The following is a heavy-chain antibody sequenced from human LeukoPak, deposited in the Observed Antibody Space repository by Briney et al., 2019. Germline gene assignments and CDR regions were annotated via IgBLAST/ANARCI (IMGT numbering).Heavy chain of an antibody. V-gene: IGHV4-39*02. J-gene: IGHJ6*02. CDR3: AREMGVVTAHGIDV. D-gene: IGHD4-23*01. Sequence: LETLSLTCIVSGGSISSISSNNYHWGWIRQPPGKGLEWIGSIYYSGSTYYNPSLKSRVTISVDTSKNQFSLKLSSVTAADTALYYCAREMGVVTAHGIDVWGQGTTVTVS. CDR2: IYYSGST. CDR1: GGSISSISSNNYH.